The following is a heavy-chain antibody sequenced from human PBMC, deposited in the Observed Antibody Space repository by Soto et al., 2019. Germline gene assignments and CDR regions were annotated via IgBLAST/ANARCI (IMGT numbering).Heavy chain of an antibody. D-gene: IGHD3-22*01. CDR3: ARGRLRYYYDSSGYYPD. V-gene: IGHV4-34*01. Sequence: SETLSLTYAVYGGSFSGYYWSWIRQPPGKGLEWIGEINHSGSTNYNPSLKSRVTISVDTSKNQFSLKLSSVTAADTAVYYCARGRLRYYYDSSGYYPDWGQGTLVTVSS. CDR1: GGSFSGYY. CDR2: INHSGST. J-gene: IGHJ4*02.